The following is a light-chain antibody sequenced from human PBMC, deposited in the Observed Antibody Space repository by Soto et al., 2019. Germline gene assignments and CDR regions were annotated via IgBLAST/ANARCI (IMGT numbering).Light chain of an antibody. Sequence: QSVLTQPPSVSGAPGQRGTISFTGSSSNIGAGYDVHWYQQLPGTAPKLLIYGNSNRPSGVPDRFSGSKSGTSASLAITGLQAEDEADYDCQSYDSSLSGSKVFGGGTKLTVL. V-gene: IGLV1-40*01. J-gene: IGLJ3*02. CDR2: GNS. CDR3: QSYDSSLSGSKV. CDR1: SSNIGAGYD.